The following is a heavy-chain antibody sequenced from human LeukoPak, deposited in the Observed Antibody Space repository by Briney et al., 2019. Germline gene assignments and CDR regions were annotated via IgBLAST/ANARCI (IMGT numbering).Heavy chain of an antibody. Sequence: ASVKVSCKASGGTFSSYAISWVRQAPGQGLEWMGGIIPIFGTANYAQKFQGRVTITADESTSTAYMELSSLRSEDTAVYYCASLKVELLHLYYYYYMDVWGKGTTVTVSS. V-gene: IGHV1-69*13. CDR2: IIPIFGTA. J-gene: IGHJ6*03. CDR1: GGTFSSYA. D-gene: IGHD2-2*02. CDR3: ASLKVELLHLYYYYYMDV.